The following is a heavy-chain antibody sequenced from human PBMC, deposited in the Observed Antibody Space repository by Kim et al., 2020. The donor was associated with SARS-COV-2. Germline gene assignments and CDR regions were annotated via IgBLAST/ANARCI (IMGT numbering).Heavy chain of an antibody. D-gene: IGHD6-13*01. J-gene: IGHJ6*02. CDR3: ISRGAVAAGTPDYGLDV. V-gene: IGHV3-73*01. Sequence: GGSLRLSCAASEFTFSGSYMHWVRQASGKGLEWVGRIKTKGESYVTAYAASVKGRFTISRDDSKNTAYLQMNSLKTEDTAVYYCISRGAVAAGTPDYGLDVWGRGTTVTVSS. CDR2: IKTKGESYVT. CDR1: EFTFSGSY.